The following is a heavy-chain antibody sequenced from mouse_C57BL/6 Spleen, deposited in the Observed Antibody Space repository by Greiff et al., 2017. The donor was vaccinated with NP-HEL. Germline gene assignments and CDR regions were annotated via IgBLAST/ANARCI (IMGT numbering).Heavy chain of an antibody. CDR1: GYTFTGYW. CDR3: ARGYYGSSFPYAMDY. CDR2: IDPSDSYT. J-gene: IGHJ4*01. V-gene: IGHV1-69*01. Sequence: QVQLQQPGAELVMPGASVKLSCKASGYTFTGYWMHWVKQRPGQGLEWIGEIDPSDSYTNYNQKFKGKSTLTVDKSSSTAYMQLSSLTSEDSAVYYCARGYYGSSFPYAMDYWGQGTSVTVSS. D-gene: IGHD1-1*01.